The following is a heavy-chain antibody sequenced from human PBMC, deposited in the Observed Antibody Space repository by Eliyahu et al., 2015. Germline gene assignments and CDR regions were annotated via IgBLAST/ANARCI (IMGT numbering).Heavy chain of an antibody. D-gene: IGHD3-10*01. CDR2: ISGSGGST. V-gene: IGHV3-23*04. CDR3: AKFVSLFIFDY. CDR1: GXTFSSYA. Sequence: EVQLVESGGGLVQPGGSWRXSXAXSGXTFSSYAXSWVRQAPGKGLEWVSAISGSGGSTYYADSVKGRFTISRDNSKNTLYLQMNSLRAEDTAVYYCAKFVSLFIFDYWGQGTLVTVSS. J-gene: IGHJ4*02.